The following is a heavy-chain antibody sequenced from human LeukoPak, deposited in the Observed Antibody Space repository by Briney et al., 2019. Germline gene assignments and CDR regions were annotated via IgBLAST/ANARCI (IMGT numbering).Heavy chain of an antibody. Sequence: GGSLRLSCAASGFTFSSYSMNWVRQAPGKGLEWVSYISSSSSTIYYADSVKGRFTISRDNSKNTLYLQMNSLRAEDTAVYYCAKDDSSSWNGIVGYWGQGTLVTVSS. CDR3: AKDDSSSWNGIVGY. CDR2: ISSSSSTI. J-gene: IGHJ4*02. D-gene: IGHD6-13*01. V-gene: IGHV3-48*01. CDR1: GFTFSSYS.